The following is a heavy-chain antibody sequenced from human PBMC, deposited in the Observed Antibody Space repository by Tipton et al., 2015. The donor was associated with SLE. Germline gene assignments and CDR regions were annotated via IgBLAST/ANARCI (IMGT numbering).Heavy chain of an antibody. CDR1: GGSIYNYY. CDR2: IYVSGGT. CDR3: ARYRASCDSHSCFRDYSYS. V-gene: IGHV4-4*07. Sequence: TLSLTCTISGGSIYNYYWNWIRQPSGKGLEWIARIYVSGGTNYNPSLQSRSSISIDTSKSQFSLRLSSVTAADTAVYYCARYRASCDSHSCFRDYSYSWGQGTLVVVPS. D-gene: IGHD2-2*01. J-gene: IGHJ4*02.